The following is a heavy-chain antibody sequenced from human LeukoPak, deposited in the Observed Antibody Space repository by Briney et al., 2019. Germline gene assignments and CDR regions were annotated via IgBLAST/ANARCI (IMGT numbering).Heavy chain of an antibody. Sequence: SETLSLTCTVSGGSISSYYWSWIRRPPGKGLEWIGYIYYSGSTYYNPSLKSRVTISVDTSKNQFSLKLSSVTAADTAVYYCARTETYYYDSSGYFDAFDIWGQGTMVTVSS. J-gene: IGHJ3*02. CDR1: GGSISSYY. CDR2: IYYSGST. CDR3: ARTETYYYDSSGYFDAFDI. D-gene: IGHD3-22*01. V-gene: IGHV4-59*04.